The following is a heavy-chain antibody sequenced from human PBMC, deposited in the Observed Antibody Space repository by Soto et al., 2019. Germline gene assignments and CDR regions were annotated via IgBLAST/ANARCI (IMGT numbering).Heavy chain of an antibody. CDR2: IIPILGIA. Sequence: SVKVSCKASGGTFSSYTISWVRQAPGQGLEWMGRIIPILGIANYAQKFQGRVTITADKSTSTAYMELSSLRSEDTAVYYCSLSDRSPFVYMDVWGKGTTVTVSS. J-gene: IGHJ6*03. CDR3: SLSDRSPFVYMDV. D-gene: IGHD3-22*01. V-gene: IGHV1-69*02. CDR1: GGTFSSYT.